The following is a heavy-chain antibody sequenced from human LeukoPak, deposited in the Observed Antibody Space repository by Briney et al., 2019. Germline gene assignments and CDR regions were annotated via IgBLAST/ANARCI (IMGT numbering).Heavy chain of an antibody. CDR3: ARDSGSQKAFDI. CDR1: GGSISSGDYY. CDR2: IYYSGST. D-gene: IGHD1-26*01. Sequence: SQTLSPTCTVSGGSISSGDYYWSWIRQPPGKGLEWIGYIYYSGSTYYNPSLKSRVTISVDTSKNQFSLKLSSVTAADTAVYYCARDSGSQKAFDIWGQGTMVTVSS. V-gene: IGHV4-30-4*08. J-gene: IGHJ3*02.